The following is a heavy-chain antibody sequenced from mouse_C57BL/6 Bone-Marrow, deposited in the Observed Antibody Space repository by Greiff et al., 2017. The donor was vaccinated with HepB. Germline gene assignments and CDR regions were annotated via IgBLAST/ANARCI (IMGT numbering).Heavy chain of an antibody. CDR3: ARRDF. J-gene: IGHJ2*01. V-gene: IGHV1-69*01. CDR2: IDPSDSYT. Sequence: QVHVKQPGAELVMPGASVKLSCKASGYTFTSYWMHWVKQRPGQGLEWIGEIDPSDSYTNYNQKFKGKSTLTVDKSSSTAYMQLSSLTSEDSAVYYCARRDFWGQGTTLTVSS. CDR1: GYTFTSYW.